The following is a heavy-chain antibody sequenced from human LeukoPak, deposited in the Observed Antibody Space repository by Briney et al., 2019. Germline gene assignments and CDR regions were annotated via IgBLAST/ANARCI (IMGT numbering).Heavy chain of an antibody. D-gene: IGHD2-2*01. V-gene: IGHV3-11*04. J-gene: IGHJ3*02. CDR3: ARRSVVVPAALDAFDI. CDR2: ISSSGSTI. Sequence: GGSLRLSCAASGFTFSDYYMSWIRQAPGKGLEWVSYISSSGSTIYYADSVKGRFTISRDNAKNSLYLQMNSLRAEDTAVYYCARRSVVVPAALDAFDIWGQGTMVTVSS. CDR1: GFTFSDYY.